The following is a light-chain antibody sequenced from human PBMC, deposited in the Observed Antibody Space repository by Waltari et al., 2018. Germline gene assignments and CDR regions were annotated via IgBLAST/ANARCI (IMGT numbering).Light chain of an antibody. CDR1: QSVSRF. CDR3: QKYDRLPAT. V-gene: IGKV3-20*01. CDR2: GAS. Sequence: SCRQSQSVSRFLVWYQQKPGQAARLLISGASSRANGIPDRFSSGGSGANVSFTISRLEPEDVAVYYCQKYDRLPATFGQGTKVEIK. J-gene: IGKJ1*01.